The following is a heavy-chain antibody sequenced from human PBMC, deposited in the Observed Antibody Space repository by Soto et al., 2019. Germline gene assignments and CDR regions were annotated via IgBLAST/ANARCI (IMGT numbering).Heavy chain of an antibody. CDR3: ARVIAARPDYGMDV. J-gene: IGHJ6*02. V-gene: IGHV1-18*01. D-gene: IGHD6-6*01. CDR2: VSPYNGNT. CDR1: GYTFTDHG. Sequence: ASVKVSCKTSGYTFTDHGLSWVRQAPGQGLEWMGWVSPYNGNTKYAQKFQGRVTMTTDTSTSTPHMELRSLRSDDTAVYYCARVIAARPDYGMDVWGQGTTVTVSS.